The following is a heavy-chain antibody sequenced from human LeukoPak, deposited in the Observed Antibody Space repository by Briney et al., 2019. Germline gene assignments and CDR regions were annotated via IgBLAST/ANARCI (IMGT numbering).Heavy chain of an antibody. J-gene: IGHJ6*02. D-gene: IGHD1-1*01. Sequence: KPGWSLRLSCAASGFTFHDYYMSWIPQAQRKGLECVSYISSRCSTIYYADSVKGRFTISRDNAKNSLYLQMNSLRAEDTAVYYCARQGTGTTPDRPFYYYYGMDVWGQGTTVTVSS. CDR2: ISSRCSTI. CDR1: GFTFHDYY. CDR3: ARQGTGTTPDRPFYYYYGMDV. V-gene: IGHV3-11*01.